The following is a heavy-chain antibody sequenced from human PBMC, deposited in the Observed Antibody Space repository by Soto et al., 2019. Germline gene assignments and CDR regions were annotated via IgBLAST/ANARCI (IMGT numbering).Heavy chain of an antibody. CDR2: ISGNGVRT. V-gene: IGHV3-23*01. D-gene: IGHD2-2*01. J-gene: IGHJ4*02. CDR1: GFTFSTYA. CDR3: AKNKCSTCYVPFDY. Sequence: EVQLLESGGGLVQPGGSLRLSCEASGFTFSTYAVSWVRQAPGKGLEWVSSISGNGVRTHYADSVKGRFTISRDNSKNTLSPQMNSLGAEDTAVYYCAKNKCSTCYVPFDYWGQGTLVTVSS.